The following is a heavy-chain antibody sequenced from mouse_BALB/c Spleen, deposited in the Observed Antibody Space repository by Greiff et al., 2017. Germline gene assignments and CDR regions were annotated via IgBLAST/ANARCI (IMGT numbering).Heavy chain of an antibody. CDR3: ARDEGDGYYGYFDV. Sequence: VKLVESGPGLVAPSQSLSITCTVSGFSLTSYGVHWVRQPPGKGLEWLGVIWAGGSTNYNSALMSRLSISKDNSKSQVFLKMNSLQTDDTAMYYCARDEGDGYYGYFDVWGAGTTVTVSS. V-gene: IGHV2-9*02. J-gene: IGHJ1*01. CDR2: IWAGGST. CDR1: GFSLTSYG. D-gene: IGHD2-3*01.